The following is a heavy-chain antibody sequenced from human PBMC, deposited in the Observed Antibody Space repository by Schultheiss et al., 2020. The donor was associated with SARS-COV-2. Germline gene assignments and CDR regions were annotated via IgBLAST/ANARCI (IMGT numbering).Heavy chain of an antibody. CDR2: IRSKAYGGTT. J-gene: IGHJ4*02. CDR3: ARSSSGSFDY. Sequence: GESLKISCAASESTFSVSAMHWVRQAPGKGLEWVGFIRSKAYGGTTEYAASVKGRFTISRDNSKNTLYLQMNSLRAEDTAVYYCARSSSGSFDYWGQGTLVTDSS. CDR1: ESTFSVSA. D-gene: IGHD3-22*01. V-gene: IGHV3-49*04.